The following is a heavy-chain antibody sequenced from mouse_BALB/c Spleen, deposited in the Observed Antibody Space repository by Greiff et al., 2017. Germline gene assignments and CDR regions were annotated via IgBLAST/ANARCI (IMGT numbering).Heavy chain of an antibody. CDR2: ISSGGGST. D-gene: IGHD1-2*01. Sequence: DVMLVESGGGLVKPGGSLKLSCAASGFAFSSYDMSWVRQTPEKRLEWVAYISSGGGSTYYPDTVKGRFTISRDNAKNTLYLQMSSLKSEDTAMYYCARGGAHLTTAYYLDYWGQGTTLTVSS. CDR3: ARGGAHLTTAYYLDY. V-gene: IGHV5-12-1*01. CDR1: GFAFSSYD. J-gene: IGHJ2*01.